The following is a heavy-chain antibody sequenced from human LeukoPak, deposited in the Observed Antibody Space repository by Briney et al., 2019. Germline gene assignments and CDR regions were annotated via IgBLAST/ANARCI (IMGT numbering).Heavy chain of an antibody. Sequence: PGGSLRLSCAASGFTFSGYAMSWVRQAPGKGLEWVSTLSGSGASTSYADPVRGRCTISSANSKNTVYLQMNSLRAEDTARYYCAKQKGYGSGGSCYYYGYWGQGTLVTVSS. CDR3: AKQKGYGSGGSCYYYGY. D-gene: IGHD2-15*01. CDR2: LSGSGAST. J-gene: IGHJ4*02. V-gene: IGHV3-23*01. CDR1: GFTFSGYA.